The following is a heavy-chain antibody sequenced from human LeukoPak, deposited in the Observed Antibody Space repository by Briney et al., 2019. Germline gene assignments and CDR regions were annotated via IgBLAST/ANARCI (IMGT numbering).Heavy chain of an antibody. Sequence: SETLSLTCGVYGGSYSDYYWSWIRQPPGKGLEWIGEINHSGITNYNPSLKSRVTISLDTSKNQFSLRLSSVTAADTAVYYCARDMNHYASRYYNGNWFDPWGQGILVTVSS. D-gene: IGHD3-10*01. CDR1: GGSYSDYY. V-gene: IGHV4-34*01. CDR3: ARDMNHYASRYYNGNWFDP. CDR2: INHSGIT. J-gene: IGHJ5*02.